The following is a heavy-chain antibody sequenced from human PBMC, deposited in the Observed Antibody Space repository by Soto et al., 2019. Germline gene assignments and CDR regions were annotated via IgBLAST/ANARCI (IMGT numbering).Heavy chain of an antibody. CDR3: ARGTDSSFDS. J-gene: IGHJ4*02. V-gene: IGHV6-1*01. CDR2: TYYRSKWYN. Sequence: SQTLSLTCAISGDSVSSNSAAWNWIGQSPARGLEWLGRTYYRSKWYNDYVVSMKSRISINPDTSKNQFSLQLNSVTPEDTAVYYCARGTDSSFDSWGQGSPVTVSS. D-gene: IGHD1-1*01. CDR1: GDSVSSNSAA.